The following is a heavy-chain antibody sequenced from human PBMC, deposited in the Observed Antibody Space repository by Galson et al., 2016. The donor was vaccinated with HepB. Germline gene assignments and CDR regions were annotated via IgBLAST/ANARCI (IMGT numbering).Heavy chain of an antibody. Sequence: QSGAEVKKPGESLKISCKGSGYSFPSYWIGWVRQMPGKGLEWMGLIYAADSETTYSPSFQGQVTISADRSISTAYLQWSSLKASDTGMYYCARALGRGSHAFDIWGQGTMLIVSS. CDR3: ARALGRGSHAFDI. V-gene: IGHV5-51*03. J-gene: IGHJ3*02. CDR2: IYAADSET. CDR1: GYSFPSYW. D-gene: IGHD3-10*01.